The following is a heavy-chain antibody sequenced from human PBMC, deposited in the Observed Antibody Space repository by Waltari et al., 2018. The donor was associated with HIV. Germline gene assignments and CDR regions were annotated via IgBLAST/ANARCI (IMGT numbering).Heavy chain of an antibody. D-gene: IGHD4-17*01. V-gene: IGHV1-18*01. CDR1: GYTFTSYG. J-gene: IGHJ6*02. Sequence: QVQLVQSGAEVKKPGASVKVSCKASGYTFTSYGISWVRQAPGQGLEWMGWISAYNGNTNYAQKLQGRVTMTTDTSTSTAYMELRILRSDDTAVYYCARDRGSTVTTWGYGMDVWGQGTTVTVSS. CDR3: ARDRGSTVTTWGYGMDV. CDR2: ISAYNGNT.